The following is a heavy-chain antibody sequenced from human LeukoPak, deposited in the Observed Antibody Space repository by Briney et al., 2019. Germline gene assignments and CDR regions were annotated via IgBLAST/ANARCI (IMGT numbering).Heavy chain of an antibody. V-gene: IGHV4-34*01. CDR1: GGSFSGYY. CDR2: INHSGST. D-gene: IGHD3-10*01. CDR3: ARLNYYGSGSYYPKYYFDY. J-gene: IGHJ4*02. Sequence: SETLSLTCAVYGGSFSGYYWSRIRQPPGKGLEWIGEINHSGSTNYNPSLKSRVTISVDTSKNQFSLKLSSVTAADTAVYYCARLNYYGSGSYYPKYYFDYWGQGTLVTVSS.